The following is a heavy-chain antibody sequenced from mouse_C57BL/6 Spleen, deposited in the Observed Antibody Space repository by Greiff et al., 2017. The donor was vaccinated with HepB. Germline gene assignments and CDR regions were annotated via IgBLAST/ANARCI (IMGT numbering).Heavy chain of an antibody. CDR2: IYPGSGST. V-gene: IGHV1-55*01. CDR3: ARSYYSNYENFDY. D-gene: IGHD2-5*01. CDR1: GYTFTSYW. J-gene: IGHJ2*01. Sequence: QVQLQQPGAELVKPGASVKMSCKASGYTFTSYWITWVKQRPGQGLEWIGDIYPGSGSTNYNEKFKRKATLTVETSSSTAYMQLSSLTSEDSAVYYCARSYYSNYENFDYWGQGTTLTVSS.